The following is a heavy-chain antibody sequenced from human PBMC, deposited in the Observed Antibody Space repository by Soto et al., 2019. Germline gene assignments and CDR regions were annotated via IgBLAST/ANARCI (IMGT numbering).Heavy chain of an antibody. Sequence: QLQLQESGPGLVKPSETLSLTCTVSGGSISSSSYYWGWIRQPPGKGLEWIGSIYYSGSTYYNPSLKSRVTISVDTSKNQFSLKLSSVTAADTAVYYCARIVTPRIRFDPWGQGTLVTVSS. CDR3: ARIVTPRIRFDP. D-gene: IGHD1-20*01. CDR2: IYYSGST. V-gene: IGHV4-39*01. CDR1: GGSISSSSYY. J-gene: IGHJ5*02.